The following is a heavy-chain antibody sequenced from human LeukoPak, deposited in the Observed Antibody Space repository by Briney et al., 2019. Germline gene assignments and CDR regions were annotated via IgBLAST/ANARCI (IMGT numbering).Heavy chain of an antibody. D-gene: IGHD2-2*01. J-gene: IGHJ3*02. CDR3: ARRIDCSSTSCRAFDI. CDR2: IYPGDSDT. Sequence: GESLKISCKGSGYSFTSYWIGWVRQMPGKGLEWMGIIYPGDSDTRYSPSFRGQVTISADKSISTAYLQWSSLQASDTAMYYCARRIDCSSTSCRAFDIWGQGTMVTVSS. CDR1: GYSFTSYW. V-gene: IGHV5-51*01.